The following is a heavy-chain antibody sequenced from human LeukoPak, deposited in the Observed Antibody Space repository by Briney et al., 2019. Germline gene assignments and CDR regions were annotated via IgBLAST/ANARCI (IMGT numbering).Heavy chain of an antibody. Sequence: GGSLRLSCAVSGLKYSDAWMSWVRQDPGKGLEWVGRIKSKRGGGTTEFAAPVNGRFTISRDDSRNMVYLEMNSLKTEDTAVYYCTHESQFAWLFFFFDFWGQGTRVTVSS. D-gene: IGHD3-9*01. V-gene: IGHV3-15*01. CDR2: IKSKRGGGTT. CDR1: GLKYSDAW. CDR3: THESQFAWLFFFFDF. J-gene: IGHJ4*02.